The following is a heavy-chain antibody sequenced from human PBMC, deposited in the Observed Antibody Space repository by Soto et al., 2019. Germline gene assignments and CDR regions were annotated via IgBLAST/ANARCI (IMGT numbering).Heavy chain of an antibody. V-gene: IGHV4-34*01. CDR1: GGSFSGYY. CDR2: INHSGST. CDR3: AAHLKTTVPAYWYFDL. Sequence: SETLSLTCAVYGGSFSGYYWSWIRQPPGKGLEWIGEINHSGSTNFNPSLKSRVSISVDTSKKQFSLKLSSVTAADTAVYYCAAHLKTTVPAYWYFDLWGRGTLVTVSS. D-gene: IGHD4-17*01. J-gene: IGHJ2*01.